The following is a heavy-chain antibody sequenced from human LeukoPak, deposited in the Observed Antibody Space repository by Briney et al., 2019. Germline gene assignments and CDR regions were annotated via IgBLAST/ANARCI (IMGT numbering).Heavy chain of an antibody. D-gene: IGHD3-3*01. J-gene: IGHJ4*02. Sequence: PGGSLRLSCAASGFTFSTYDMSWVRQAPGKGLEWVSFISNRGNIIKYADSVQGRFTISRDNAENSLYLQMNSLRAEDTAVYYCARLREIPVFGVVTKSTSYFDYWGQGTLVTVSS. CDR2: ISNRGNII. V-gene: IGHV3-48*03. CDR1: GFTFSTYD. CDR3: ARLREIPVFGVVTKSTSYFDY.